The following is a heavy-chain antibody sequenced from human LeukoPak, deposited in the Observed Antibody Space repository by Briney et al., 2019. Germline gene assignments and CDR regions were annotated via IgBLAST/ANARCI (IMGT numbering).Heavy chain of an antibody. J-gene: IGHJ5*02. CDR3: ARDSGTTGEVKFDP. D-gene: IGHD3-10*01. CDR1: GDSICRYY. V-gene: IGHV4-4*07. CDR2: IYNGGII. Sequence: SETLSLTCTVSGDSICRYYWSWIRQPAGKGLEWIGRIYNGGIITYNPSLKSRVTMSIDTSNNQFSLRLRFVTAADTAVYYCARDSGTTGEVKFDPWGQGTLVTVSS.